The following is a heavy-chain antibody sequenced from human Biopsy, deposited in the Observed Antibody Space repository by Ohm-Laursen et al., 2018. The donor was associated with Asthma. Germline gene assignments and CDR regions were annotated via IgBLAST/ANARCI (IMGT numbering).Heavy chain of an antibody. CDR1: GGSFSSNY. D-gene: IGHD1-26*01. CDR3: ARGSSSRLSQWELLVSGGKRAHSYYGMDV. Sequence: GTLSLTCAVYGGSFSSNYWGWIRQTPGKGLEWLGDTHHSGNTNYNPALSSRTTLSVDTSKNQFPLGLTSVTAADTAVYYCARGSSSRLSQWELLVSGGKRAHSYYGMDVWGQGTTVTVSS. J-gene: IGHJ6*02. V-gene: IGHV4-34*01. CDR2: THHSGNT.